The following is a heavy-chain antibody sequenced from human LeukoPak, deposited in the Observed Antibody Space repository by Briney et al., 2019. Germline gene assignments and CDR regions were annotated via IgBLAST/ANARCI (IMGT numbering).Heavy chain of an antibody. Sequence: GRSLRLSCAASGFTFSTFAMIWVRQPPGKGLEWVSSIFPSSDEIHYADSVRGRFTISRDNSKSTLSLQMNSLRAEDTAIYYCATYRQVLLPFESWGRGTLVTVSS. J-gene: IGHJ4*02. D-gene: IGHD2-8*02. V-gene: IGHV3-23*01. CDR1: GFTFSTFA. CDR3: ATYRQVLLPFES. CDR2: IFPSSDEI.